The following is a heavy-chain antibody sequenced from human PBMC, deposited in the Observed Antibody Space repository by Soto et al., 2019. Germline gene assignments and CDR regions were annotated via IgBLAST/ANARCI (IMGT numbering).Heavy chain of an antibody. V-gene: IGHV3-74*01. D-gene: IGHD1-26*01. Sequence: HPGGSLRLSCAASGFTFSNYWMHWVRQAPGKGLVWVSAISSDGGSTYYADSVKGRFTISRDNSKNTLYLQMNSLRAEDTAVYYCASPLVGATTQNSYTDYWGQGTLVTVSS. CDR2: ISSDGGST. CDR3: ASPLVGATTQNSYTDY. J-gene: IGHJ4*02. CDR1: GFTFSNYW.